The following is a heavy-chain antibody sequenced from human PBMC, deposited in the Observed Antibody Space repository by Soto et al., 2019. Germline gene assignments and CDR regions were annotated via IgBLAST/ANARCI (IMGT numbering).Heavy chain of an antibody. CDR3: ARRRSIAAADWWFDP. J-gene: IGHJ5*02. CDR2: VNDRGNT. D-gene: IGHD6-13*01. Sequence: PSETLSLTCSVSGGSITRSSYFWSWIRQPPGKGLEWIGSVNDRGNTDYKSSLKSRVTISVDTSKSQFSLTLRGVTAADTAVYYCARRRSIAAADWWFDPWGQGTLVTVSS. CDR1: GGSITRSSYF. V-gene: IGHV4-39*01.